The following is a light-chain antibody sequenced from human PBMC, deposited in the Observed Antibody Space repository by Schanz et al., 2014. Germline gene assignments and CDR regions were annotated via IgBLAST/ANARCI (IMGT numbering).Light chain of an antibody. CDR1: SSDVGGYNY. CDR2: EVN. V-gene: IGLV2-8*01. Sequence: QSALTQPPSASGSPGQSVTISCTGTSSDVGGYNYVSWYQQHPGKAPKLMIYEVNKRPSGVPDRFSGSKSATSASLAITGLQAEDEGDYYCHSYDSFLSAVVFGGGTKLTVL. CDR3: HSYDSFLSAVV. J-gene: IGLJ2*01.